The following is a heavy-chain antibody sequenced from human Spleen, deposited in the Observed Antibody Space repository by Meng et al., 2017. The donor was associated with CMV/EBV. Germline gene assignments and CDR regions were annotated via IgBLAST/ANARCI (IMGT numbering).Heavy chain of an antibody. Sequence: RGWLRMPGKDSGFTFGSYPLNCVRQAPGKGPEWVSSISSTNNYMYYADSVKSRFTISRDNAKNAMYLQMNSLRAEDTAVYYCARPKHYYESSGHTAGSFDIWGQGPMVTVSS. CDR1: GFTFGSYP. CDR2: ISSTNNYM. D-gene: IGHD3-22*01. CDR3: ARPKHYYESSGHTAGSFDI. V-gene: IGHV3-21*01. J-gene: IGHJ3*02.